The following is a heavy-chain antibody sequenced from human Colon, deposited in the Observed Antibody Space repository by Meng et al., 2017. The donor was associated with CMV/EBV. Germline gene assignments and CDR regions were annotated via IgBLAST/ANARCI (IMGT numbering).Heavy chain of an antibody. CDR1: TFPTYD. J-gene: IGHJ3*02. D-gene: IGHD3-22*01. CDR2: MNPHSGNA. Sequence: TFPTYDIHWVRQAPGQGLEWMAWMNPHSGNAAFAPKFQGRVSMTSDTSTSTAYMELSGLQFEDTAVYYCARGYYDDNGYNKYACDIWGQGTMVTVSS. CDR3: ARGYYDDNGYNKYACDI. V-gene: IGHV1-8*02.